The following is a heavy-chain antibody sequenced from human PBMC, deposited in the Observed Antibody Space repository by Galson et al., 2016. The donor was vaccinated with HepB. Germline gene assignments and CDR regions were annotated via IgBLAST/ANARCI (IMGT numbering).Heavy chain of an antibody. CDR2: ISFDGNNK. CDR3: ARGETGTTLD. Sequence: SLRPSCAASGFTFYTFAMHWVRQSPGKGPECVAVISFDGNNKYYADSVRGRFSISRDNPRNTLYLQMNSLTAEDTAVYYCARGETGTTLDWGQGALVTVSS. CDR1: GFTFYTFA. J-gene: IGHJ4*02. D-gene: IGHD4-23*01. V-gene: IGHV3-30-3*01.